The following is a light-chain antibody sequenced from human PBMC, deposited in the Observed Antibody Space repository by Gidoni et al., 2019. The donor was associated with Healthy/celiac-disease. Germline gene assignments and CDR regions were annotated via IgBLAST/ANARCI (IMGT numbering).Light chain of an antibody. V-gene: IGKV1-33*01. CDR2: DVS. CDR1: QDISNY. Sequence: DIQMTQSPSSLSASVGDRVTITCQASQDISNYLNWYQQKPGNAPKLLIYDVSNWETGVPSRFSGSGSGTDFTFTISSLQAEDIATYYCQQYDKLPWTFGQGTKVEIK. CDR3: QQYDKLPWT. J-gene: IGKJ1*01.